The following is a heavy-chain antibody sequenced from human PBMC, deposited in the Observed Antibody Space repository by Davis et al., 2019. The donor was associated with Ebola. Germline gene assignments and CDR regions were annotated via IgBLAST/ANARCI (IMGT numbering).Heavy chain of an antibody. Sequence: SETLSLTCAVYGGSFSDYYWNWIRQSPGKGLEWIGEINHSGSTNYNPSLKSRVTISGDTSKNQFSLKLSSVTAADTAVFYCARLRITMVRGLKDGYNWFDPWGQGTLVTVSS. CDR1: GGSFSDYY. J-gene: IGHJ5*02. CDR3: ARLRITMVRGLKDGYNWFDP. V-gene: IGHV4-34*01. D-gene: IGHD3-10*01. CDR2: INHSGST.